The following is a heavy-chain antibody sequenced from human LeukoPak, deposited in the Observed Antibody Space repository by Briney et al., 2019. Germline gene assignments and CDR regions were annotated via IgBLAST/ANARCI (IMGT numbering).Heavy chain of an antibody. CDR1: GFTFDDYA. CDR2: IAWNGDNI. Sequence: GGSLRLSCAASGFTFDDYAMHWVRQAPGKGLEWVSGIAWNGDNIQYADSVKGRFTISRDNAKHSLYLQMNSLRAEDTAVYYCARAPIPAARTGGNYFDYWGQGTLVTVSS. D-gene: IGHD6-13*01. V-gene: IGHV3-9*01. CDR3: ARAPIPAARTGGNYFDY. J-gene: IGHJ4*02.